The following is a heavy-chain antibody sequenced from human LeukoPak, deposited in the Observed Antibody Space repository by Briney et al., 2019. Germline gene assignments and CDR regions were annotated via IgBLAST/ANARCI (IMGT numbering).Heavy chain of an antibody. CDR1: GYTFTGYY. CDR2: INPNSGGT. Sequence: APVKVSCKASGYTFTGYYMHWVRQAPGQGLEWMGWINPNSGGTNYAQKFQGRVTMTRDTSISTAYMELSRLRSDDTAVYYCARDRTGRLRLGELFSCWGQGTLVTVSS. D-gene: IGHD3-16*01. CDR3: ARDRTGRLRLGELFSC. J-gene: IGHJ4*02. V-gene: IGHV1-2*02.